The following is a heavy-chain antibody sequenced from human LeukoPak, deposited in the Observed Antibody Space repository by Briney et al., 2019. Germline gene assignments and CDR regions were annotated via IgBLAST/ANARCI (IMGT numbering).Heavy chain of an antibody. CDR3: AREHSSGYYFDAFDI. CDR1: GYTFTDHY. J-gene: IGHJ3*02. CDR2: IDPNSGGT. D-gene: IGHD3-22*01. Sequence: ASVKVSCKASGYTFTDHYLHWLRQAPGQGLEWMGWIDPNSGGTNYAQTFQGRVTMTRDTSISTAYMELSRLRSDDTAVYFCAREHSSGYYFDAFDIWGRGTMVSVSS. V-gene: IGHV1-2*02.